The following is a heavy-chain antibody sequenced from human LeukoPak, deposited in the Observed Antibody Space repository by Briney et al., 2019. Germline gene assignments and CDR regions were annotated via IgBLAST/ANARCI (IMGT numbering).Heavy chain of an antibody. CDR3: ARGYSGYFYY. CDR2: IDGDGSST. CDR1: AFTFSSYW. J-gene: IGHJ4*02. D-gene: IGHD5-12*01. V-gene: IGHV3-74*01. Sequence: PGGSLILSCSAAAFTFSSYWMQWVRHALGKGLVWVSRIDGDGSSTNYADSVKGRFTISRDNAKNTLYLQMNSLRAEDTAVYYCARGYSGYFYYWGQGTLVTVSS.